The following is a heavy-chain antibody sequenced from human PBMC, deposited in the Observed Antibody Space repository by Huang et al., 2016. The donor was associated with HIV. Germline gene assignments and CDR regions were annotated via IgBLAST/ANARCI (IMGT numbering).Heavy chain of an antibody. CDR2: IKQDESEK. CDR3: ATKTAGMDI. J-gene: IGHJ6*02. V-gene: IGHV3-7*01. Sequence: VESGGRSVQPGGSIKLSCVGSTVTFGAYWMSWVSQPRGKGLEWVANIKQDESEKYCVDAGKGRINISRDNARKVLFLEMDDLRVEDTAIYFCATKTAGMDIWGQGTTVTVSS. D-gene: IGHD1-7*01. CDR1: TVTFGAYW.